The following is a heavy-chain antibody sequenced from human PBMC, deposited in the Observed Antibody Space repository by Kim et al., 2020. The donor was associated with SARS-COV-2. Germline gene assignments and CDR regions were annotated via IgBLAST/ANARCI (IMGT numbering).Heavy chain of an antibody. CDR3: ARTRITMIVVVTHFDY. D-gene: IGHD3-22*01. V-gene: IGHV4-31*02. Sequence: PSLERRVTISVATSKNQFSLKLSSVTAADTAVYYCARTRITMIVVVTHFDYWGQGTLVTVSS. J-gene: IGHJ4*02.